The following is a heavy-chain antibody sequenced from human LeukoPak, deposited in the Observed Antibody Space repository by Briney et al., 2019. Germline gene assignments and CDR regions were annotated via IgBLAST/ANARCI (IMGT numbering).Heavy chain of an antibody. CDR1: GFTVSSNY. CDR2: IRSKAYGGTT. V-gene: IGHV3-49*04. J-gene: IGHJ4*02. D-gene: IGHD3-10*01. CDR3: TIGVERLLWFGVFDY. Sequence: GGSLRLSCAASGFTVSSNYMSWVRQAPGKGLEWVGFIRSKAYGGTTEYAASVKGRFTISRDDSKSIAYLQMNSLKTEDTAVYYCTIGVERLLWFGVFDYWGQGTLVTVSS.